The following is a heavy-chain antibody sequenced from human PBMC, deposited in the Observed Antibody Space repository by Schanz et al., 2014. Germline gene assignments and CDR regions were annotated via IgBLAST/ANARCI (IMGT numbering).Heavy chain of an antibody. CDR1: GFTFSIYG. Sequence: VQLLESGGGLVQPGGSLRLSCAASGFTFSIYGMSWIRQHPGKGLEWIGYIYDGGSTYYNPSLKSRVTISVDTSKNQFSLRLSSVTAADTAVYYCARARSWPDYWGQGTLVTVSS. V-gene: IGHV4-31*02. D-gene: IGHD6-13*01. CDR3: ARARSWPDY. CDR2: IYDGGST. J-gene: IGHJ4*02.